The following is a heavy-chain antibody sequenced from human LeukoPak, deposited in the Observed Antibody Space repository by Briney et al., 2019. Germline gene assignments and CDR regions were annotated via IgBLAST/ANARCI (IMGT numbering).Heavy chain of an antibody. CDR1: GGSISSGDYY. Sequence: SQTLSLTCTVSGGSISSGDYYWSWFRQPPGKGLEWIGYIYYSGSTYYNPSLKSRVTISVDTSKNQFSLKLSSVTAADTAVYYCARAWYYYDSGPRAFDIWGQGTMVTVSS. J-gene: IGHJ3*02. D-gene: IGHD3-22*01. V-gene: IGHV4-30-4*01. CDR3: ARAWYYYDSGPRAFDI. CDR2: IYYSGST.